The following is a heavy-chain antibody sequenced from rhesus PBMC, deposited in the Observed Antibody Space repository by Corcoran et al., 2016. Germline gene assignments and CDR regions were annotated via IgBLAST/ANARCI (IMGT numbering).Heavy chain of an antibody. V-gene: IGHV4-122*02. Sequence: QVQLQESGPGLVKPSETLSLTCAVSGYSISSGYYWSWIRQPPGKGLEWIGYIPYRGSTSYNPPLKSRVTISRDTSKNQFSLKLSSVTAADTAVYYCARGGKAAAGIYGLDSWGQGVVVTVSS. CDR3: ARGGKAAAGIYGLDS. J-gene: IGHJ6*01. CDR1: GYSISSGYY. CDR2: IPYRGST. D-gene: IGHD6-31*01.